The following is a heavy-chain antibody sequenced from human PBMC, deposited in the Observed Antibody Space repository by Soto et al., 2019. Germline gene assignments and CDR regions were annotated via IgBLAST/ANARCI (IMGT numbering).Heavy chain of an antibody. CDR2: IRSKAYGGTT. D-gene: IGHD2-15*01. V-gene: IGHV3-49*03. CDR1: GFTFGDYA. Sequence: EVQLVESGGGLVQPGRSLRLSCTASGFTFGDYAMSWFRQAPGKGLEWVGFIRSKAYGGTTEYAASVKGRFTISRDDSKSIAYLQMNSLKTEDTAVYYCTRVCSGGSCPRLPLVWGQGTLVTVSS. J-gene: IGHJ4*02. CDR3: TRVCSGGSCPRLPLV.